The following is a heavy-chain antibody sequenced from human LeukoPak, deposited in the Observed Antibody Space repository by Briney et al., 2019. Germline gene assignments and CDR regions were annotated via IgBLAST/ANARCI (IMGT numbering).Heavy chain of an antibody. CDR3: ATWTGELLKVAYAFDI. CDR1: GFTFSSYA. CDR2: ISGSGGST. D-gene: IGHD3/OR15-3a*01. J-gene: IGHJ3*02. V-gene: IGHV3-23*01. Sequence: SGGSLRLSCAASGFTFSSYAMSWVRQAPGKGLEWVSAISGSGGSTYYADSVKGRFAISRDNSKNTLYLQMNSLRAEDTAVYYCATWTGELLKVAYAFDIWGQGTMVTVSS.